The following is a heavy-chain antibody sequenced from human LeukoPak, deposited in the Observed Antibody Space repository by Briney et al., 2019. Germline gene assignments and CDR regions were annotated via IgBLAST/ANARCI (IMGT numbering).Heavy chain of an antibody. D-gene: IGHD3-22*01. Sequence: PGGSLRLSCAASGFTFSSYSMNWVRQAPGKGLEWVSYISSSSSTIYYANSVKGRFTISRDNAKNSLYLQMNSLRAEDTAVYYCVIEGCIGGSGYSRVTMIVVVPHTFDYWGQGTLVTVSS. CDR2: ISSSSSTI. CDR1: GFTFSSYS. J-gene: IGHJ4*02. CDR3: VIEGCIGGSGYSRVTMIVVVPHTFDY. V-gene: IGHV3-48*01.